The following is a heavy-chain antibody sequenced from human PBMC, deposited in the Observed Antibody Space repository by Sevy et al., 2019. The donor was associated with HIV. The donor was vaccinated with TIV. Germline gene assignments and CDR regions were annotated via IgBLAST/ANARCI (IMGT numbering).Heavy chain of an antibody. CDR3: ARDEYYDSSEQLIDY. CDR1: GFTFSSYA. J-gene: IGHJ4*02. D-gene: IGHD3-22*01. CDR2: ISYDGSNK. Sequence: GGSLRLPCAASGFTFSSYAMHWVRQAPGKGLEWVAVISYDGSNKYYADSVKGRFTISRDNSKNTLYLQMNSLRAEDTAVYYCARDEYYDSSEQLIDYWGQGTLVTVSS. V-gene: IGHV3-30-3*01.